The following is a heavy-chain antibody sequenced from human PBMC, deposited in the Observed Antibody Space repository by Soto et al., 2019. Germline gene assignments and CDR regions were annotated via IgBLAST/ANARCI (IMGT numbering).Heavy chain of an antibody. CDR3: ASGAKFVTPFYVFDY. V-gene: IGHV1-69*01. J-gene: IGHJ4*02. Sequence: QVQLVQSGAEVKKPGSSVKVSCKASGGTFSSYAISWVRQAPGQGLEWMGGSIPIFGTANYAQKFQGRVTITADESTSTAYMERSSLRSEDTTVYYCASGAKFVTPFYVFDYWGKGTLVTVSS. CDR1: GGTFSSYA. CDR2: SIPIFGTA. D-gene: IGHD3-16*02.